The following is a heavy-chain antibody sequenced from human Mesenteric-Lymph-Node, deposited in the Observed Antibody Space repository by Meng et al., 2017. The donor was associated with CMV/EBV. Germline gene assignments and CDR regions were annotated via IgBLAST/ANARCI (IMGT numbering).Heavy chain of an antibody. Sequence: ETLSLTCAVYGGSFSGYYWSWIRQPPGKGLEWMANIKQDGSEKYYVDSVKGRFTISRDNAKNSLYLQMNSLRTDDTAHYYCVPDIVIVPVSYWGQGTLVTVSS. V-gene: IGHV3-7*01. CDR1: GGSFSGYY. D-gene: IGHD2-2*01. J-gene: IGHJ4*02. CDR2: IKQDGSEK. CDR3: VPDIVIVPVSY.